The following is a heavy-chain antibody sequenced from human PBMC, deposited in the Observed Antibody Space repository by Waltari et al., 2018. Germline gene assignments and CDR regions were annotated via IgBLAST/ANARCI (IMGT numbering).Heavy chain of an antibody. J-gene: IGHJ3*02. CDR3: ATSSPDFDWGEGSAFDI. V-gene: IGHV1-69-2*01. CDR1: GYTFTDYY. D-gene: IGHD3-9*01. Sequence: EVQLVQSGAEVKKPGATVKISCKASGYTFTDYYMHWVQQAPGKGLEWMGRVDPEDGETIYAEKFQGRVTITADTSTDTAYMELSSLRSEDTAVYYCATSSPDFDWGEGSAFDIWGQGTMVTVSS. CDR2: VDPEDGET.